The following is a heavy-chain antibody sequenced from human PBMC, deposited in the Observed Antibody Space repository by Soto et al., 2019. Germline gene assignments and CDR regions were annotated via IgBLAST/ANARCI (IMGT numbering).Heavy chain of an antibody. CDR3: ARGRGYSYGYPHYYYYYGMDV. D-gene: IGHD5-18*01. Sequence: GASVKVSCKASGGTFSSYAISWVRQAPGQGLEWMGGLIPIFGTANYAQKLQGRVTITADESTSTAYMDLSSLRSEDTAVYYCARGRGYSYGYPHYYYYYGMDVWGQGTTVTVA. CDR1: GGTFSSYA. J-gene: IGHJ6*02. CDR2: LIPIFGTA. V-gene: IGHV1-69*13.